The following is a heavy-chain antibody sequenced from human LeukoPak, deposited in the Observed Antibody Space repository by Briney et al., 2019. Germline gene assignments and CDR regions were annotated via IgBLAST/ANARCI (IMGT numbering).Heavy chain of an antibody. D-gene: IGHD2-15*01. Sequence: GGSLRLSCEASGFTFSSYAMHWVRQAPGQGLEYVSAISSNGGSTYYANSVKGRFTISRDNSKNTLYLQMGSLRAEDMAVYYCARGGVDYWGQGTLVTVSS. J-gene: IGHJ4*02. CDR2: ISSNGGST. V-gene: IGHV3-64*01. CDR3: ARGGVDY. CDR1: GFTFSSYA.